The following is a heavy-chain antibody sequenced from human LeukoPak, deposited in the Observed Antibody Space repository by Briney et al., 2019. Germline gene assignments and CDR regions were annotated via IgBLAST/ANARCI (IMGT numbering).Heavy chain of an antibody. CDR1: GFTFSSYW. V-gene: IGHV3-7*01. Sequence: GGSLRLSCAASGFTFSSYWMSWVRQAPGKGLEWVANIKQDGSEKYYVDSVKGRFTIPRDNAKNSLYLQMNSLRAEDTAVYYCARGIAVTAFPEYFQHWGQGTLVTVSS. D-gene: IGHD2-21*02. J-gene: IGHJ1*01. CDR3: ARGIAVTAFPEYFQH. CDR2: IKQDGSEK.